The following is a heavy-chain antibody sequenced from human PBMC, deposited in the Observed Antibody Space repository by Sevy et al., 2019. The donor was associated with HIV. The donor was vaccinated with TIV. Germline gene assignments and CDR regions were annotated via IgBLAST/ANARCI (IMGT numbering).Heavy chain of an antibody. CDR2: IWYDGSNK. V-gene: IGHV3-33*01. J-gene: IGHJ4*02. CDR1: GFTFSSYG. Sequence: GESLKISCAASGFTFSSYGMHWVRQAPGKGLEWVAVIWYDGSNKYYADSVKGRFTISRDNSKNTLYLQMNSLRAEDTAVYYCARDYYDSSGSSSLDYWGQGTLVTVSS. CDR3: ARDYYDSSGSSSLDY. D-gene: IGHD3-22*01.